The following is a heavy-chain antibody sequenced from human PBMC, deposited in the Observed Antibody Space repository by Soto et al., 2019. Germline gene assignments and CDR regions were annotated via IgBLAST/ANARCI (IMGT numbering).Heavy chain of an antibody. J-gene: IGHJ5*02. V-gene: IGHV4-30-2*01. Sequence: SETLSLTCAVSGGSISSGGYSWSWIRQPPGKGLEWIGYIYHSGSTYYNPSLKSRVTISVDRSKNQFSLKLSSVTAAVTAVYYCARCGRVVPAAQFDPWGQGTLVTVSS. D-gene: IGHD2-2*01. CDR1: GGSISSGGYS. CDR2: IYHSGST. CDR3: ARCGRVVPAAQFDP.